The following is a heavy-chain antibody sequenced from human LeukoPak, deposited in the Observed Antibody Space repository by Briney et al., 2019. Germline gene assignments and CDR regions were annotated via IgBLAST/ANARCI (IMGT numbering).Heavy chain of an antibody. Sequence: ASVKVSCKASGYTFTSYYMHWVRQAPGQGLEWMGIINPSGGSTSYAQKFQGGVTVTRDMSTSTVYMELSSLRSEDTAVYYCARDGLGLQRTYYYYYMDVWGKGTTVTVSS. CDR3: ARDGLGLQRTYYYYYMDV. CDR2: INPSGGST. V-gene: IGHV1-46*01. CDR1: GYTFTSYY. J-gene: IGHJ6*03. D-gene: IGHD4-11*01.